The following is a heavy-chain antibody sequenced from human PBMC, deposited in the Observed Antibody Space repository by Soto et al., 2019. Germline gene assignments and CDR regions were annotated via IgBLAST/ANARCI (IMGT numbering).Heavy chain of an antibody. J-gene: IGHJ4*02. CDR3: ARLPLGVSGCLDY. CDR2: IYYSGST. CDR1: GGSISSSSYY. V-gene: IGHV4-39*01. D-gene: IGHD6-19*01. Sequence: SETLSLTCTVSGGSISSSSYYWGWIRQPPGKGLEWIGSIYYSGSTYYNPSLKSRVTISVDTSKNQFSLKLSSVTAADTAVYYCARLPLGVSGCLDYWGQGTLVTVSS.